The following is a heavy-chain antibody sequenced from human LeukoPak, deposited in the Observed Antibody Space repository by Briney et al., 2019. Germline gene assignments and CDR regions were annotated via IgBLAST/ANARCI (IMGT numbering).Heavy chain of an antibody. Sequence: ASVKVSCMASGYTFTGHFMHWVRQAPGQGREWMGGINPNSGGRYYAQKFEGRVTMTRDTSISTHYMEMRRLRSDDTAVYYCARETGRRVFYDSSGYLHFWGQGTLVAVSS. CDR1: GYTFTGHF. J-gene: IGHJ4*02. V-gene: IGHV1-2*02. CDR2: INPNSGGR. CDR3: ARETGRRVFYDSSGYLHF. D-gene: IGHD3-22*01.